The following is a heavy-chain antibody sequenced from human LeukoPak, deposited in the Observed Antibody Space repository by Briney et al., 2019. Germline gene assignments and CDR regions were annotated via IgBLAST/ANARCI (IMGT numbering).Heavy chain of an antibody. V-gene: IGHV3-7*01. CDR2: IKHDGSEK. CDR3: ARSTTVADDAFDI. Sequence: GGSLRLSCAASGFTFSSYWMSWVRQPPGKGLEWVANIKHDGSEKYYVDSVKGRFTISRDNAKNSLYLQMNSLRAEDTAVYDCARSTTVADDAFDIWGQGTMVTVSS. CDR1: GFTFSSYW. D-gene: IGHD5/OR15-5a*01. J-gene: IGHJ3*02.